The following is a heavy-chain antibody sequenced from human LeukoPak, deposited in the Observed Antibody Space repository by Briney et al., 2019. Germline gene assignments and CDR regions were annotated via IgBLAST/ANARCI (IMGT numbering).Heavy chain of an antibody. J-gene: IGHJ4*02. D-gene: IGHD3-10*01. Sequence: GGSLRLSCAASGFSVTTYAMGWVRQAPGKGLEWVSVISDRGDSTHYADSVKGRFTVSRDNSKDTLYLQMNDLRPDDTAIYYCAKRNTMVRGGPCFDYWGQGLLVTVSS. CDR1: GFSVTTYA. CDR2: ISDRGDST. CDR3: AKRNTMVRGGPCFDY. V-gene: IGHV3-23*01.